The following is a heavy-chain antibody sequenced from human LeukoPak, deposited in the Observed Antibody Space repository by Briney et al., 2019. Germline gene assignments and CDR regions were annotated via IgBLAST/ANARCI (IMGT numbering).Heavy chain of an antibody. CDR1: GGSISSGGYY. D-gene: IGHD3-22*01. CDR2: IYYSGST. CDR3: ARVGYYDSSGYFTLFDY. V-gene: IGHV4-31*03. Sequence: SETLSLTCTVSGGSISSGGYYWSWIRQHPGTGPEWIGYIYYSGSTYYNPSLKSRVTISVDTSKNQFSLKLSSVTAADTAVYYCARVGYYDSSGYFTLFDYWGQGTLVTVSS. J-gene: IGHJ4*02.